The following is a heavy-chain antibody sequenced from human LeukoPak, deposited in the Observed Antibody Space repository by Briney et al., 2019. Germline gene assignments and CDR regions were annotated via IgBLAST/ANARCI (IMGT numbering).Heavy chain of an antibody. V-gene: IGHV2-5*02. CDR1: GFSLSTSGVG. Sequence: SGPTLVNPPQTLTLTCTFSGFSLSTSGVGVGWVRQPPGKALEWLAPIYWDGDKRYSPSLKSRLTITKDTSKNQVVLTMTNMDPVDTATYYCAHRPSGWYYFDYWGQGTLVTVSS. D-gene: IGHD6-19*01. CDR2: IYWDGDK. J-gene: IGHJ4*02. CDR3: AHRPSGWYYFDY.